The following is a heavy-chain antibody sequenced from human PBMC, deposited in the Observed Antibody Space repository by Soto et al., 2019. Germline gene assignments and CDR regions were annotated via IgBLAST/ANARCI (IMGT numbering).Heavy chain of an antibody. CDR2: IHNSGIT. J-gene: IGHJ4*02. CDR1: GGSITGYH. V-gene: IGHV4-59*01. CDR3: ASYIEGCIGRGY. Sequence: PSETLSLTCTVSGGSITGYHWSWIRQPPGKGLEWIGYIHNSGITNYNPSLQSRVTISVDTSKNHFSLKLSSVTASDTAVYYCASYIEGCIGRGYWGQGHLVTVSS. D-gene: IGHD6-13*01.